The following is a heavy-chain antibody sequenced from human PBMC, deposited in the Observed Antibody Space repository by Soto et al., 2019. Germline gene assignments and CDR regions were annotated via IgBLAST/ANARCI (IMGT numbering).Heavy chain of an antibody. D-gene: IGHD4-17*01. V-gene: IGHV3-21*01. CDR3: ARDNATVTSYYYYGMDV. CDR2: ISSSSSYI. J-gene: IGHJ6*01. Sequence: GGSLRLSCAASGFTFSSYSMNWVRQAPGKGLEWVSSISSSSSYIYYADSVKGRFTISRDNAKNSLYLQMNSLRAEDTAVYYCARDNATVTSYYYYGMDVWGQGTTVIVSS. CDR1: GFTFSSYS.